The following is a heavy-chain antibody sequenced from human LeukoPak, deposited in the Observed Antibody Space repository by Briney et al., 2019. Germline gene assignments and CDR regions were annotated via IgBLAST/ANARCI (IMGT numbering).Heavy chain of an antibody. CDR3: ATWGRGSYYYFDY. Sequence: ASVKVSCKASGYTFTGYYMHWVRQAPGQGLEWMGWINPNSGGTNYAQKFQGRVTMTRDTSISTAYMELSRLRSEDTAVYYCATWGRGSYYYFDYWGQGTLVTVSS. V-gene: IGHV1-2*02. J-gene: IGHJ4*02. CDR2: INPNSGGT. D-gene: IGHD1-26*01. CDR1: GYTFTGYY.